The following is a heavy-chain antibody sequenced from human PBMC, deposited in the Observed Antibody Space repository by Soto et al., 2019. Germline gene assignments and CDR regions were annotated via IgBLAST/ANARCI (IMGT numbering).Heavy chain of an antibody. Sequence: GAPAEPTCKASGYTLNDSHLHWARQASRKGLEWLGWINPKTGDTNYPQKFQGRITMTRDTSMSTAYMELTNLTSDDTAVYYCERDPPRYFTSSPEGAGLWGQGTLVTVSS. CDR2: INPKTGDT. J-gene: IGHJ4*02. D-gene: IGHD2-21*01. CDR3: ERDPPRYFTSSPEGAGL. V-gene: IGHV1-2*02. CDR1: GYTLNDSH.